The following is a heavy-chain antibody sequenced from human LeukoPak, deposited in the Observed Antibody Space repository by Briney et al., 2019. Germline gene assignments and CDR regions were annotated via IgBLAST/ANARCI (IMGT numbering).Heavy chain of an antibody. CDR3: AISPNYGDYPFDY. CDR2: ISGSGGST. D-gene: IGHD4-17*01. Sequence: PGGSLRLSCAASGFTFSSYPISWVRQAPGKGLEWVAAISGSGGSTYYADSVKGRFTISRDNSKNTLYLQMNSLRAEDTAIYYCAISPNYGDYPFDYWGQGTLVTVSS. J-gene: IGHJ4*02. V-gene: IGHV3-23*01. CDR1: GFTFSSYP.